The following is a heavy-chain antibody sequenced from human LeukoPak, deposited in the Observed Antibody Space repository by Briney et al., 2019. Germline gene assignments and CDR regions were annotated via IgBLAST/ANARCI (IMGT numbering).Heavy chain of an antibody. J-gene: IGHJ4*02. D-gene: IGHD6-13*01. V-gene: IGHV4-39*07. CDR2: IYYSGST. Sequence: SETLSLTCTVSGGSISSSSYYWGWIRQPPGKGLEWIGSIYYSGSTYYNPSLKSRVTISVDTSKNQFSLKLSSVTAADTAVYYCARSSSWYCFDSWGQGTLVTVSS. CDR3: ARSSSWYCFDS. CDR1: GGSISSSSYY.